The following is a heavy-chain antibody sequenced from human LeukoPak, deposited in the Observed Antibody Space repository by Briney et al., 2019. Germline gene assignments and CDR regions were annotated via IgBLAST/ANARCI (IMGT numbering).Heavy chain of an antibody. CDR2: INHNGNVN. D-gene: IGHD3-22*01. CDR1: GFTFSSYW. CDR3: ASTTYYYDSSGYYYFDY. J-gene: IGHJ4*02. Sequence: PGGSLRLSCAASGFTFSSYWMNWARQAPGKGLEWVASINHNGNVNYYVDSVKGRFTISRDNAKNSLYLQMSNLRAEDTAVYYCASTTYYYDSSGYYYFDYWGQGTLVTVSS. V-gene: IGHV3-7*03.